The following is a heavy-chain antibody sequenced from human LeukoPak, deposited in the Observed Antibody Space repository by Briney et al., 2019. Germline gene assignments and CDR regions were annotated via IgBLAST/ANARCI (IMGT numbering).Heavy chain of an antibody. J-gene: IGHJ5*02. V-gene: IGHV3-23*01. Sequence: GSLRLSCAASGFSFSSFAMTWVRQAPGRGLEWVSSITAGHYPTYNTDSVKGRFTISRDNSKNTLYLQMNSLRADDTAVYYCTKDPNGDYVGAFDPWGQGTLVTVSS. CDR2: ITAGHYPT. CDR1: GFSFSSFA. CDR3: TKDPNGDYVGAFDP. D-gene: IGHD4-17*01.